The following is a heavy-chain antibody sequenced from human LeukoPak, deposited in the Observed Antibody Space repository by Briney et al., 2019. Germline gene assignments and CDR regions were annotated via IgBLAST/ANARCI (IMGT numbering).Heavy chain of an antibody. CDR1: GFTFSSYA. V-gene: IGHV3-23*01. J-gene: IGHJ4*02. CDR3: ARRSWQFLDKGYFDY. CDR2: IGGSDENT. D-gene: IGHD1-1*01. Sequence: GGSLRLSCAASGFTFSSYAMSWVRQAPGKGLEWVSGIGGSDENTDYADSVKGRFTISRDNSKSTLYLQMNSLRAEDTAIYYCARRSWQFLDKGYFDYWGQGNLVTVSS.